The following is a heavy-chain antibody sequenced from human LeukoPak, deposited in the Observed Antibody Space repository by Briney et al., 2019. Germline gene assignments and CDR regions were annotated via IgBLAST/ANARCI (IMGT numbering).Heavy chain of an antibody. D-gene: IGHD4-17*01. J-gene: IGHJ4*02. V-gene: IGHV4-39*07. CDR3: ARDAMTTVTHDY. Sequence: SETLSLTCTVSGGSISSSTYYWGWIRQPPGKGLEWIGSIYYSGSTYYNPSLKSRVTISVDTSKNQFSLKLSSVTAADTAVYYCARDAMTTVTHDYWGQGTLVTVSS. CDR2: IYYSGST. CDR1: GGSISSSTYY.